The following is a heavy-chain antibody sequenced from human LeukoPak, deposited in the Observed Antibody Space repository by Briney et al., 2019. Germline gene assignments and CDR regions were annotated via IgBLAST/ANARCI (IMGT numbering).Heavy chain of an antibody. V-gene: IGHV3-23*01. J-gene: IGHJ4*02. CDR2: ISGSGGST. CDR3: AILPGYSSGWYEVNY. D-gene: IGHD6-13*01. Sequence: PGGSLRLSCAASGFTFSSYAMSWVRQAPGKGLEWVSGISGSGGSTYYADSVKGRFTISRDNSRNTQYLQMNSPRAEGTAVYYCAILPGYSSGWYEVNYWGQGTLVTVSS. CDR1: GFTFSSYA.